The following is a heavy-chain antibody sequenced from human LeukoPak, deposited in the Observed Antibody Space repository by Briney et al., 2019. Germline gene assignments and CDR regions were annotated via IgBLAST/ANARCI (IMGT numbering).Heavy chain of an antibody. V-gene: IGHV1-46*01. CDR3: AREPRSRYYYDSSGYRDY. Sequence: ASVKVSCKASGYTFTGYYMHWVRQAPGQGLEWMGIINPSGGSTSYAQKFQGRVTMTRDTSTSTVYMELSSLRSEDTAVYYCAREPRSRYYYDSSGYRDYWGQGTLVTVSS. CDR2: INPSGGST. CDR1: GYTFTGYY. J-gene: IGHJ4*02. D-gene: IGHD3-22*01.